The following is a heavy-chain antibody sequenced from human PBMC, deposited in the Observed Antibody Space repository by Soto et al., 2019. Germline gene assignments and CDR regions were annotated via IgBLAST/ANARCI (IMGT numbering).Heavy chain of an antibody. CDR1: GFTFDDYT. D-gene: IGHD1-1*01. Sequence: GGSLRLSCAASGFTFDDYTMHWVRQAPGKGLEWVSAISGSGGSTYYADSVKGRFTISRDNSKNTLYLQMNSLRAEDTAVYYCAKGLDSYYYYYMDVWGKGTTVTVSS. V-gene: IGHV3-23*01. CDR2: ISGSGGST. CDR3: AKGLDSYYYYYMDV. J-gene: IGHJ6*03.